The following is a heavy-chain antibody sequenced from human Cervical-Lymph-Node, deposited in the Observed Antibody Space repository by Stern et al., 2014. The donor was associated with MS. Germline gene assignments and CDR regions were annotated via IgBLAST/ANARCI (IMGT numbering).Heavy chain of an antibody. J-gene: IGHJ6*02. Sequence: VQLVQSGGGLVKPGGSLRLSCAASGFIFSDYYMTWIRLAPGKGLEWVSYISDDSHSKDYTDSVKGRYTISRDNAKNSLYLQMNSLRVDDTAVYYCVRGHIAVVVTADGLDVWGQGTTVTVSS. CDR3: VRGHIAVVVTADGLDV. CDR1: GFIFSDYY. V-gene: IGHV3-11*04. CDR2: ISDDSHSK. D-gene: IGHD2-15*01.